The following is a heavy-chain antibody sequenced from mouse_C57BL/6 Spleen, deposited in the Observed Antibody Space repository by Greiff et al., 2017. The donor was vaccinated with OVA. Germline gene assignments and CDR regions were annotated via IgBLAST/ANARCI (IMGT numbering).Heavy chain of an antibody. V-gene: IGHV1-22*01. CDR2: INPNNGGT. J-gene: IGHJ3*01. Sequence: EVQLQQSGPELVKPGASVKMSCKASGYTFTDYNMHWVKQSHGKSLEWIGYINPNNGGTSYNQKFKGKATLTVNKSSSTAYMELRSLTSEESAVYDCARGSYDSNYLFAYWGQGTRVTVSA. CDR1: GYTFTDYN. CDR3: ARGSYDSNYLFAY. D-gene: IGHD2-5*01.